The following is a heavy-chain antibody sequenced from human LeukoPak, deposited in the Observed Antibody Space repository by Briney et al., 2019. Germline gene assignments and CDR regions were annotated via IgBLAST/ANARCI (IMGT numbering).Heavy chain of an antibody. CDR1: GGSFSGYY. CDR2: INHSGST. J-gene: IGHJ5*02. V-gene: IGHV4-34*01. Sequence: SETLSLTCAAYGGSFSGYYWSWIRQPPGRGLEWIGEINHSGSTNYNPSLKSRVTISVDTSKNQLSLKLSSVTAADTAVYYCASVGGWYRTSWFDPWGQGTLVTVSS. CDR3: ASVGGWYRTSWFDP. D-gene: IGHD6-19*01.